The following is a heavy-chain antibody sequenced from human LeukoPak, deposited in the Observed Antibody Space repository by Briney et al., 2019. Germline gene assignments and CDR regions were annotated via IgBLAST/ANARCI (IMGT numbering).Heavy chain of an antibody. D-gene: IGHD3-22*01. V-gene: IGHV4-4*07. Sequence: SETLSLTCTVSGGSISSYYWSWIRQPAGTGLEWIGRIYTSGSTNYNPSLKSRVTMSVDTSKNQFSLKLSSVTAADTAVYYCARDPPNYYDSSGYFDYWGQGTLVTVSS. J-gene: IGHJ4*02. CDR1: GGSISSYY. CDR2: IYTSGST. CDR3: ARDPPNYYDSSGYFDY.